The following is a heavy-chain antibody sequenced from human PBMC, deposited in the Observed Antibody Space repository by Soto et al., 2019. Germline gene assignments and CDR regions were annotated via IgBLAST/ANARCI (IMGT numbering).Heavy chain of an antibody. CDR1: GFTFSSYG. V-gene: IGHV3-30*18. CDR2: ISYDGSNK. D-gene: IGHD1-1*01. Sequence: QVQLVESGGGVVQPGRSLRLSCAASGFTFSSYGMHWVRQAPGKGLEWVAVISYDGSNKYYADSVKGRFTSSRDNSKNTLYLQMNSLRAEDTAVYYCAKGGTPYYYYRDVWGKGTTVTVSS. CDR3: AKGGTPYYYYRDV. J-gene: IGHJ6*03.